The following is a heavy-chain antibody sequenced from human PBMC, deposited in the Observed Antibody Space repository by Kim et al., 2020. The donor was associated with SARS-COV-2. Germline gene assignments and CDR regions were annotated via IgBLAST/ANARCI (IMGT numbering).Heavy chain of an antibody. CDR1: GYSFTSYW. J-gene: IGHJ4*02. CDR3: ARRVVASPYFDY. V-gene: IGHV5-51*01. CDR2: IYPGDSDT. D-gene: IGHD2-15*01. Sequence: GASLKISCQGSGYSFTSYWIAWVRQMPGKGLEWMGIIYPGDSDTRYSPSFQGQVTISADKSTSIAYLQWSSLKASDTGMYYCARRVVASPYFDYWGRGTLFSFSS.